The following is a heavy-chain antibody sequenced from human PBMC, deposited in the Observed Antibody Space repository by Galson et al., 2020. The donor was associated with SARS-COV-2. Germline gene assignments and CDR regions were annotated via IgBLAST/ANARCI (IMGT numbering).Heavy chain of an antibody. CDR2: IDQDGNEK. Sequence: QAGGSLRLSCAASGFTFSAYWMTWLRQAPGQGLEWVANIDQDGNEKYSVDSMKGRFTISKDNAKNSLFLDMDNLRADDTALYYCARGRGPTHRRSFSEGRYFDLWGRGILVTVFS. CDR1: GFTFSAYW. D-gene: IGHD3-16*01. V-gene: IGHV3-7*01. CDR3: ARGRGPTHRRSFSEGRYFDL. J-gene: IGHJ2*01.